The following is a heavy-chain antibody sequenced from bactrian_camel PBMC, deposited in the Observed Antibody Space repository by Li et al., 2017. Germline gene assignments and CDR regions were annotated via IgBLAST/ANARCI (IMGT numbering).Heavy chain of an antibody. CDR2: IDIDGDT. D-gene: IGHD3*01. V-gene: IGHV3S53*01. Sequence: HVQLVESGGGSVQAGGSLRLACAPAGSGVCVGWFRQAPGKEREAVAAIDIDGDTRFADAVKGRFTISKDNAKNTLYLQMNSLKPEDTAMYYCAADPTGLDCYSGSPFIGQGTQVTVS. CDR1: GSGVC. J-gene: IGHJ4*01.